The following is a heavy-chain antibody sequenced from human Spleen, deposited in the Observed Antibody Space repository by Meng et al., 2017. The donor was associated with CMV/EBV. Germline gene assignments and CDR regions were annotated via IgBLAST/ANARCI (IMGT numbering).Heavy chain of an antibody. D-gene: IGHD2/OR15-2a*01. CDR3: ARVHTFELGACDI. CDR1: GFTFSSYA. J-gene: IGHJ3*02. Sequence: GGSLRLSCAASGFTFSSYAMSWVRQAPGKGLEWVSSITSSGNYIYYADSVKGRFTISRDNDKNSLYLQMNSLRAEDTAVYFCARVHTFELGACDIWGQGTMVTVSS. V-gene: IGHV3-21*01. CDR2: ITSSGNYI.